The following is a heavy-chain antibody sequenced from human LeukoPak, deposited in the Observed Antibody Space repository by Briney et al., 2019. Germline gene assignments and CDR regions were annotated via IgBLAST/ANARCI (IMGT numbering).Heavy chain of an antibody. Sequence: GGSLRLSCAASGFTFSSYSMNWVRQAPGKGLEWVSSISSSSSYIYYADSVKGRFTISRDNAKNTLYLQMNSLRAEDTAVYYCARKETVNIDYYYYGMDVWGQGTTVTVSS. D-gene: IGHD4-17*01. CDR3: ARKETVNIDYYYYGMDV. CDR2: ISSSSSYI. V-gene: IGHV3-21*01. CDR1: GFTFSSYS. J-gene: IGHJ6*02.